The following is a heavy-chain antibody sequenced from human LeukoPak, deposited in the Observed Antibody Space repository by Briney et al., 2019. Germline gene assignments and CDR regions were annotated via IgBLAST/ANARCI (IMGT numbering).Heavy chain of an antibody. CDR2: ISTDGSTT. CDR1: GFSFSSYW. V-gene: IGHV3-74*01. CDR3: AIGARIAAAPSPIDY. D-gene: IGHD6-13*01. J-gene: IGHJ4*02. Sequence: PGGSLRLSCAASGFSFSSYWMHWVRQAPGKGLVWVSRISTDGSTTSYADSVKGRFTISRDNAKNTLYLQMNSLRAEDTAVYYCAIGARIAAAPSPIDYWGQGTLAPVSS.